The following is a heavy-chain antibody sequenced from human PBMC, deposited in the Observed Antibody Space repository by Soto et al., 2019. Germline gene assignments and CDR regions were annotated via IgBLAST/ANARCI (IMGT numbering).Heavy chain of an antibody. V-gene: IGHV1-69*13. CDR2: IIPIFGTA. Sequence: ASVKVSCKASGGTFSSYTISWVRQAPGQGLEWMGGIIPIFGTANYAQKFQGRVTITADESTSTAYMELSSLRSEDTAVYYCARHVPAAGYYYGMDVWGQGTTVTVSS. J-gene: IGHJ6*02. D-gene: IGHD2-2*01. CDR3: ARHVPAAGYYYGMDV. CDR1: GGTFSSYT.